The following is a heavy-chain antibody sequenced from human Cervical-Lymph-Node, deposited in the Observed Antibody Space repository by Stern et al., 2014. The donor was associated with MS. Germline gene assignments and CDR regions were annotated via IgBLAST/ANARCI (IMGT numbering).Heavy chain of an antibody. D-gene: IGHD4-17*01. Sequence: QVQLQESGPGLVKPSETLSLTCTVSGGSISSYYWSWIRQPPGKGLEWIGYIYYSGSTNYNPSLKSRVTISVDTSKNQFSLKLSSVTAADTAVYYCARDTGYGDLGYWGQGTLVTVSS. J-gene: IGHJ4*02. CDR3: ARDTGYGDLGY. CDR1: GGSISSYY. V-gene: IGHV4-59*01. CDR2: IYYSGST.